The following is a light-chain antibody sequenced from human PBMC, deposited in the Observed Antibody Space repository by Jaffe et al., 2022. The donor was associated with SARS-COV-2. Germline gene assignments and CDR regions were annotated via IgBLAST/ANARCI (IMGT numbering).Light chain of an antibody. J-gene: IGLJ2*01. CDR3: SSYTTDTTMV. CDR1: SSDVGAYNY. CDR2: DVT. Sequence: QSALTQPASVSGSPGQSITISCTGSSSDVGAYNYVSWYQQHSGKAPKLMIYDVTHRPSGVSNRFSGSKSGNTASLSISGLQAEDEADYYCSSYTTDTTMVFGGGTKLTVL. V-gene: IGLV2-14*03.